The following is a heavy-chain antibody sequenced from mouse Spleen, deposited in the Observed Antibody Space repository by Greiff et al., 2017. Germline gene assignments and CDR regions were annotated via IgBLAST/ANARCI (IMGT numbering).Heavy chain of an antibody. J-gene: IGHJ3*01. D-gene: IGHD1-1*01. Sequence: QVQLQQPGAELVRPGSSVKLSCKASGYTFTSYWMHWVKQRPIQGLAWIGNIDPSDSETHYNQKFKDKATLTVDKSSSTAYMQLSSLTSEDSAVYYCEREEGGSSYCAYWGQGTLVTVSA. CDR2: IDPSDSET. CDR1: GYTFTSYW. V-gene: IGHV1-52*01. CDR3: EREEGGSSYCAY.